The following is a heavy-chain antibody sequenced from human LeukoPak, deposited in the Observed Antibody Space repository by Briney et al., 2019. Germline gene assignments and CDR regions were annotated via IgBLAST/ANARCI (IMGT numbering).Heavy chain of an antibody. CDR1: GFTFSSYA. D-gene: IGHD3-16*01. Sequence: PGRSLRLSCAASGFTFSSYAMHWVRQAPGKGLEWVAVISYDGSNKYYADSVKGRFTIFRDNSKNTLYLQMNSLRAEDTAVYYCARDWGSTFDYWGQGTLVTVSS. J-gene: IGHJ4*02. V-gene: IGHV3-30-3*01. CDR3: ARDWGSTFDY. CDR2: ISYDGSNK.